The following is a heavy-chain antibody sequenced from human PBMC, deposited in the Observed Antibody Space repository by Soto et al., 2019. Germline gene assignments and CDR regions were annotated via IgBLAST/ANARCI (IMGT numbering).Heavy chain of an antibody. CDR1: GFTFSSYA. CDR3: AKVRGSSIGLNYFDY. CDR2: ISGSGGST. J-gene: IGHJ4*02. V-gene: IGHV3-23*01. Sequence: GGSLRLSCAASGFTFSSYAMSWVRQAPGKGLEWVSAISGSGGSTYYADSVKGRFTISRDNSKNTLYLQMNSLRAEDTAVYYCAKVRGSSIGLNYFDYWGQGTLVTVSS. D-gene: IGHD3-16*01.